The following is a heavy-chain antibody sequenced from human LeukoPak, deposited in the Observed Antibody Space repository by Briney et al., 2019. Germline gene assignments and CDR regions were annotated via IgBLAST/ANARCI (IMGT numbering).Heavy chain of an antibody. CDR1: GYTFTSYY. J-gene: IGHJ4*02. CDR2: INPSGGST. D-gene: IGHD3-22*01. CDR3: ASWYYYDSSGYYSPSGDY. Sequence: ASVKVSCKASGYTFTSYYMHWVRQAPGQGLEWMGIINPSGGSTSYAQKFQGRVTMTRDTSTSTVYMELSSLRSEDTAVYYCASWYYYDSSGYYSPSGDYWGQGTLVTVSS. V-gene: IGHV1-46*01.